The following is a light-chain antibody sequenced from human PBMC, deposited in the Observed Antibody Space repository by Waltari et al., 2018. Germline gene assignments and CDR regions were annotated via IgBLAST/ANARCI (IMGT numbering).Light chain of an antibody. CDR2: EVS. J-gene: IGLJ1*01. Sequence: QSALTQPPSASGSPGQSVTISCTGTSSDVGGYNYVSWYQQHPGKAPKLMIYEVSKRPSGVPDRFSGPKPGNPASLTVSGLQAEDEADYYCSSYAGSNNYVFGTGTKVTVL. V-gene: IGLV2-8*01. CDR3: SSYAGSNNYV. CDR1: SSDVGGYNY.